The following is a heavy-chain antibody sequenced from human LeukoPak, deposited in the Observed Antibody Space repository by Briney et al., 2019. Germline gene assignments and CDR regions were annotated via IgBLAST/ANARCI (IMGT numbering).Heavy chain of an antibody. Sequence: GGSLRLSCAPSGFTFDNIAMTWVRQAPGKGLEWVKEITGSGGNTYYADSVKGRFTISRDNSKNTLYLQMNSLRAEDTAIYYCARELFDFDYWGQGTLVTVSS. V-gene: IGHV3-23*01. D-gene: IGHD3-10*01. CDR2: ITGSGGNT. CDR3: ARELFDFDY. J-gene: IGHJ4*02. CDR1: GFTFDNIA.